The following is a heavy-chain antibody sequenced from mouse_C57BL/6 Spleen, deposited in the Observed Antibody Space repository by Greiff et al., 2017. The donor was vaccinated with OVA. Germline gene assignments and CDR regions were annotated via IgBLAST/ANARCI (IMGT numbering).Heavy chain of an antibody. CDR2: INPNNGGT. CDR1: GYTFTDYN. CDR3: ARKGYDYDEGYAMDY. D-gene: IGHD2-4*01. V-gene: IGHV1-18*01. Sequence: VKLQQSGPELVKPGASVKIPCKASGYTFTDYNMDWVKQSHGKSLEWIGDINPNNGGTIYNQKFKGKATLTVDKSSSTAYMELRSLTSEDTAVYYCARKGYDYDEGYAMDYWGQGTSVTVSS. J-gene: IGHJ4*01.